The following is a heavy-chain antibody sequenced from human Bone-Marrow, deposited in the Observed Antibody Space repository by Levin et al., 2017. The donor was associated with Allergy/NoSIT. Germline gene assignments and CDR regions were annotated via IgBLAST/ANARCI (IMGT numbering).Heavy chain of an antibody. J-gene: IGHJ5*02. CDR2: IKSRRTGGST. CDR3: ALGGAAAA. CDR1: GFPFGDYA. V-gene: IGHV3-49*03. Sequence: GGSLRLSCTTSGFPFGDYAMSWFRQAPGEAPEWLGYIKSRRTGGSTKYAESLQGRFSISRDDSMGTAYLQLTSPKVEDTGVYYCALGGAAAAWGQGTQVTVSS. D-gene: IGHD6-13*01.